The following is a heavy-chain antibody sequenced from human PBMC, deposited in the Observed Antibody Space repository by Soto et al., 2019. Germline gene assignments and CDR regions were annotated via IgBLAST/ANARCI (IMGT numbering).Heavy chain of an antibody. CDR3: ARDPPYDYIWGSYRWFDY. V-gene: IGHV3-21*01. D-gene: IGHD3-16*02. Sequence: ESGGGLVKPGGSLRLSCAASGFTFSSYSMNWVRQAPGKGLEWVSSISSSSSYIYYADSVKGRFTISRDNAKNSLYLQMNSLRAEDTAVYYCARDPPYDYIWGSYRWFDYWGQGTLVTVSS. CDR1: GFTFSSYS. CDR2: ISSSSSYI. J-gene: IGHJ4*02.